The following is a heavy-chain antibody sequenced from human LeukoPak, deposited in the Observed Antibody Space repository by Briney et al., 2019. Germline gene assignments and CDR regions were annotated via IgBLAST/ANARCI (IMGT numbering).Heavy chain of an antibody. CDR3: AREGSLERGIAAAGTREHRGSDY. J-gene: IGHJ4*02. CDR1: GYTFTSYG. D-gene: IGHD6-13*01. Sequence: ASVKVSCKASGYTFTSYGISWVRQAPGQGLEWMGWISAYNGNTNYAQKLQGRVTMTTDTSASTAYMELRSLRSDDTAVYYCAREGSLERGIAAAGTREHRGSDYWGQGTLVTVSS. CDR2: ISAYNGNT. V-gene: IGHV1-18*01.